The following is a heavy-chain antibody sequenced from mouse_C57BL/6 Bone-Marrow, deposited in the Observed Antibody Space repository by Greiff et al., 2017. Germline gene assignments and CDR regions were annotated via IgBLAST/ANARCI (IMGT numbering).Heavy chain of an antibody. CDR2: IDPSDSYT. CDR1: GYTFTSYW. V-gene: IGHV1-50*01. J-gene: IGHJ3*01. D-gene: IGHD2-3*01. Sequence: QVQLQQPGAELVKPGASVKLSCKASGYTFTSYWMQWVKQRPGQGLEWIGEIDPSDSYTNYNQKFKGKATLNVDTSSRTAYMQLSSLTSEDSAVYYCASDGYFAWFAYWGQGTLVTVSA. CDR3: ASDGYFAWFAY.